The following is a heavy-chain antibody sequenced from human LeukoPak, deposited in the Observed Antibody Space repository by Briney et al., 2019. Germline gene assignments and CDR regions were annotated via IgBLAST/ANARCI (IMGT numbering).Heavy chain of an antibody. CDR1: GFTFSSYA. V-gene: IGHV3-30*03. D-gene: IGHD5-24*01. Sequence: GGSLRLSCAASGFTFSSYAMSWVRQAPGKGLEWVAVISYDGSNKYYADSVKGRFTISRDNSKNTLYLQMNSLRAEDTAVYYCAEAGEMATIDYWGQGTLVTVSS. J-gene: IGHJ4*02. CDR3: AEAGEMATIDY. CDR2: ISYDGSNK.